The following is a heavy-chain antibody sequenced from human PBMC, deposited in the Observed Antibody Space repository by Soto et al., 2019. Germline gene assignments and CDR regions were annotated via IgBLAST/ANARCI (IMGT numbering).Heavy chain of an antibody. Sequence: QVQLVQSGAEVKKPGSSVKVSCKASGGTFSSYAISWVRQAPGQGLEWMGGIIPIFGTANYAQKFQGRVTINADESQRKAYKELRSLRTGGKALYFWAERYTPRYSSGWYPKYYFDYWGQGTLVTVSS. J-gene: IGHJ4*02. CDR2: IIPIFGTA. CDR3: AERYTPRYSSGWYPKYYFDY. CDR1: GGTFSSYA. D-gene: IGHD6-19*01. V-gene: IGHV1-69*01.